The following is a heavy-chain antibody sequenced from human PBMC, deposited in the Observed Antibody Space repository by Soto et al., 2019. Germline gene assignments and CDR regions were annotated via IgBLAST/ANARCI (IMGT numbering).Heavy chain of an antibody. V-gene: IGHV1-69*05. J-gene: IGHJ6*02. CDR3: AXHGITGTWVYYYGMDV. CDR2: IIPIFGTA. Sequence: QVQLVQSGAEVKKPGSSVKVSCKASGGTFSSYAISWVRQAPGQGLEWMGGIIPIFGTANYAQKFQGRVTXXXDXXXSXXXXXXXSLXXXXTXVYXCAXHGITGTWVYYYGMDVWGQGTTVTVSS. D-gene: IGHD1-7*01. CDR1: GGTFSSYA.